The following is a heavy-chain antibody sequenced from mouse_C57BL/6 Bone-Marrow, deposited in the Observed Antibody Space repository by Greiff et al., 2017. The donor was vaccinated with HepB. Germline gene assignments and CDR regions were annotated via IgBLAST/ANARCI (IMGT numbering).Heavy chain of an antibody. J-gene: IGHJ2*01. Sequence: QVQLKQPGAELVKPGASVKMSCKASGYTFTSYWITWVKQRPGQGLEWIGDIYPGSGSTSYNEKFKSKATLTVDTSSSTAYMQLSSLTSEDSAVYYCARRGYGKRGRDYWGQGTTLTVSS. CDR3: ARRGYGKRGRDY. CDR1: GYTFTSYW. CDR2: IYPGSGST. D-gene: IGHD2-1*01. V-gene: IGHV1-55*01.